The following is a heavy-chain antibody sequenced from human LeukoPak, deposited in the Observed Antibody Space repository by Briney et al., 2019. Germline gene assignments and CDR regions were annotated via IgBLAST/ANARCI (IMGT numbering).Heavy chain of an antibody. Sequence: GPVKVSFKASGYPFTSYGISWVRPAPGQGLEWMGWISAYNGNTNYSQKLQGRVTITTDTSTNPAYVELRSLRSDDAAVYYCATGGSYEPQAGDYWGQGTLVTVSS. J-gene: IGHJ4*02. CDR1: GYPFTSYG. D-gene: IGHD1-26*01. CDR3: ATGGSYEPQAGDY. V-gene: IGHV1-18*01. CDR2: ISAYNGNT.